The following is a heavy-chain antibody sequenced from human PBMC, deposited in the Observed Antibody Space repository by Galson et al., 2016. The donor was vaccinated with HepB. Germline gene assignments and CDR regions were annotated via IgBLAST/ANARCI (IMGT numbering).Heavy chain of an antibody. CDR2: ISRMGDST. CDR1: GFTFRNYG. V-gene: IGHV3-23*01. D-gene: IGHD2-2*01. Sequence: SLRLSCAASGFTFRNYGMTWVRQAPGKGLEVGSSISRMGDSTDYADSVKGRFTISRDHSKNTLSLQMNSLTADDTAIYYCVQGSTAPAGWGQGTMVTVSS. J-gene: IGHJ3*01. CDR3: VQGSTAPAG.